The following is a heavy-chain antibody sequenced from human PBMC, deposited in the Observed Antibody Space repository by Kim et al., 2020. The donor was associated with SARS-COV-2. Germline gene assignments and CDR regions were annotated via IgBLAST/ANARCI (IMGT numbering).Heavy chain of an antibody. D-gene: IGHD4-17*01. J-gene: IGHJ4*02. V-gene: IGHV4-31*01. Sequence: YYHPSLKSQVTISVDTSKNQFSLKLSSVTAADTAVYYCARGRGTVTPFDYWGQGTLVTVSS. CDR3: ARGRGTVTPFDY.